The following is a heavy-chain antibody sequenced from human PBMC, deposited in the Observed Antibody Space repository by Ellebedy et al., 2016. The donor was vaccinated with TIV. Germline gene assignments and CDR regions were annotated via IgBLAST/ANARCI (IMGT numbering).Heavy chain of an antibody. CDR1: GGSVSSGSYY. D-gene: IGHD2-21*01. Sequence: SETLSLXXTVSGGSVSSGSYYWSWIRQPPGKGLEWIGYIYYSGSTNYNPSLKSRVTISVDTSKNQFSLKLSSVTAADTAVYYCARVELFPLLFDYWGQGTLVTVSS. CDR2: IYYSGST. CDR3: ARVELFPLLFDY. V-gene: IGHV4-61*01. J-gene: IGHJ4*02.